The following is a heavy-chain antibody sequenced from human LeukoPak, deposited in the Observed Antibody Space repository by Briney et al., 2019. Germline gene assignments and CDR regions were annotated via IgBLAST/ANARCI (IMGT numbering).Heavy chain of an antibody. Sequence: GGSLRLSCAASGFTFSSYEMNWVRQAPGKGLEWVSYISTSASTIYYADSVKGRFTSSRDNAKNSLYLQMNSLRAEDTAVYYCARRGTSRSSYYLDYWGQGTLVTVSS. J-gene: IGHJ4*02. CDR2: ISTSASTI. CDR3: ARRGTSRSSYYLDY. V-gene: IGHV3-48*03. CDR1: GFTFSSYE.